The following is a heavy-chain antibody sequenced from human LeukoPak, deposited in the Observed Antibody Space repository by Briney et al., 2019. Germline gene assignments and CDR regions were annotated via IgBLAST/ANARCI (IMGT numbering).Heavy chain of an antibody. CDR1: GITLSNYG. CDR3: AKRGVVIRVILVGFHKEAYYFDS. V-gene: IGHV3-23*01. D-gene: IGHD3-22*01. Sequence: GGSLRLSCAVSGITLSNYGMTWVRQAPGKGLEWVAGISDSGGSTNYADSVKGRFTISRDNPKNTLYLQMNSLRAEDTAAYFCAKRGVVIRVILVGFHKEAYYFDSWGQGALVTVSS. J-gene: IGHJ4*02. CDR2: ISDSGGST.